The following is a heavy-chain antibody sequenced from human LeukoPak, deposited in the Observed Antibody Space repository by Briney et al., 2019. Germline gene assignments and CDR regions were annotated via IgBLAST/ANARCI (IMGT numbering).Heavy chain of an antibody. D-gene: IGHD3-10*01. Sequence: PSETLSLTCTASGGSIRNYYWSWIRQPPGKGLEWIAYIYYSGSTNYNPSLKSRVTISVDTSQNQFSLKLRSVTAADTAVYYCARNYFGSGFYMDVWGNGTTVTISS. CDR2: IYYSGST. V-gene: IGHV4-59*01. CDR1: GGSIRNYY. J-gene: IGHJ6*03. CDR3: ARNYFGSGFYMDV.